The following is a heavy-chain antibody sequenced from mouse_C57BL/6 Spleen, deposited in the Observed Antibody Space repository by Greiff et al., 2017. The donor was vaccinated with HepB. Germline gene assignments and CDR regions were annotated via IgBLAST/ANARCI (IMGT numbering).Heavy chain of an antibody. Sequence: EVQLQQSVAELVRPGASVKLSCTASGFNIKNIYMHWVKQRPEQGLEWIGRIDPANGNTKYAPKFQGKATITADTSSSTAYMQLSSLTSEDAAVYYCARGGSNPDYAMDYWGQGTSVTVSS. D-gene: IGHD2-5*01. J-gene: IGHJ4*01. CDR1: GFNIKNIY. CDR3: ARGGSNPDYAMDY. V-gene: IGHV14-3*01. CDR2: IDPANGNT.